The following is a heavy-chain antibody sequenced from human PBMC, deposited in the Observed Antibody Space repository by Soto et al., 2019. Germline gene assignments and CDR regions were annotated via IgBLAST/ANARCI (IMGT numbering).Heavy chain of an antibody. D-gene: IGHD3-3*01. CDR2: ISGSGGST. CDR3: AKSRAIFGVVIILDY. J-gene: IGHJ4*02. CDR1: GFTFSSYA. Sequence: GGSLRLSCAASGFTFSSYAMSWVRQAPGKGLEWVSAISGSGGSTYYADSVKGRFTISRDNSKNTLYLQMNSLRAEDTAVYYCAKSRAIFGVVIILDYWGQGTLVTVSS. V-gene: IGHV3-23*01.